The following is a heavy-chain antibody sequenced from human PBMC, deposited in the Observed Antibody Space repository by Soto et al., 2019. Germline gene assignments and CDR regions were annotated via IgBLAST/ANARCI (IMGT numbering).Heavy chain of an antibody. CDR1: GGSFSGYY. D-gene: IGHD3-10*01. Sequence: SETLSLTCAVYGGSFSGYYWSWIRQPPGKGLEWIGEINHSGSTNYNPSLKSRVTISVDTSKNQFSLKLSSVTAADTAVYYCARGFGYGMDVWGQGTTVTVSS. J-gene: IGHJ6*02. V-gene: IGHV4-34*01. CDR2: INHSGST. CDR3: ARGFGYGMDV.